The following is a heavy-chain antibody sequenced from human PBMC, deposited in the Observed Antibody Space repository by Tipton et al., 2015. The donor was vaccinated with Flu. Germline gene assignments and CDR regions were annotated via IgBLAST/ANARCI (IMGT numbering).Heavy chain of an antibody. V-gene: IGHV4-59*01. CDR2: IYYSGST. D-gene: IGHD3-3*01. CDR3: ARGGPLKYYDFWSGYYPRWFDP. Sequence: TLSLTCTVSGGSISSYHWSWIRQPPGKGLEWIGYIYYSGSTNYNPSLKSRVTISVDTSKNQFSLKLSSVTAADTAVYYCARGGPLKYYDFWSGYYPRWFDPWGQGTLVTVSS. CDR1: GGSISSYH. J-gene: IGHJ5*02.